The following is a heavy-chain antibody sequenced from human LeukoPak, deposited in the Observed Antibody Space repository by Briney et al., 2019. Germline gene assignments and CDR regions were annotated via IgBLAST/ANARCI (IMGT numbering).Heavy chain of an antibody. Sequence: GSLRLSCAASGFTFSDYYMSWIRQAPGKGLEWVSYISSSGYSIYSADSVKGRFSISRDNAKNSLYLQMNSLRAEDTAVYYCARDRYGSESYYSFDYWGQGTLVTVSS. CDR1: GFTFSDYY. D-gene: IGHD3-10*01. V-gene: IGHV3-11*01. CDR2: ISSSGYSI. CDR3: ARDRYGSESYYSFDY. J-gene: IGHJ4*02.